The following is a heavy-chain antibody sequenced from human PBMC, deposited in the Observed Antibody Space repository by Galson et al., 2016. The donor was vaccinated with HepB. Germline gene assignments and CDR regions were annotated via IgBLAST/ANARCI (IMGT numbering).Heavy chain of an antibody. D-gene: IGHD2-2*01. V-gene: IGHV3-30-3*01. CDR3: ARSRIIYCSSTSCYDAFDI. CDR1: GFTFRSYA. Sequence: SLRLSCAASGFTFRSYAMNWVRQAPGKGLESVAVISYDGSNKYYADSVKGRFTISRDNSKNTLYLQMNSLRAEDTAVYYCARSRIIYCSSTSCYDAFDIWGQGTMVTVSS. CDR2: ISYDGSNK. J-gene: IGHJ3*02.